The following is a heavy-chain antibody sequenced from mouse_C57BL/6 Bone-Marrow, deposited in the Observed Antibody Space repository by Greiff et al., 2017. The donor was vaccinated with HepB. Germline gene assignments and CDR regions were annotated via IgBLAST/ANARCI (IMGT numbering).Heavy chain of an antibody. CDR1: GFTFSDYG. CDR3: ARDDGYLSYYAMDY. D-gene: IGHD2-3*01. Sequence: DVMVVESGGGLVQPGGSLKLSCAASGFTFSDYGMAWVRQAPRKGPEWVAFISNLAYSIYYADTVTGRFTISRENAKNTLYLEMSSLRSEDTAMYYFARDDGYLSYYAMDYWGQGTSVTVSS. V-gene: IGHV5-15*01. J-gene: IGHJ4*01. CDR2: ISNLAYSI.